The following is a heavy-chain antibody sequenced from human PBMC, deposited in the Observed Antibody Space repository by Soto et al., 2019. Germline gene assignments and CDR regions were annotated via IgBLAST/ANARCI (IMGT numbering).Heavy chain of an antibody. V-gene: IGHV3-30*18. D-gene: IGHD3-10*01. CDR2: ISYDGSNK. Sequence: PGGSLRLSCAASGFTFSSYGMHWVRQAPGKGLEWVAVISYDGSNKYYADSVKGRFTISRDNSKNTLYLQMNSLRAEDTAVYYCAKGSMVRLPPAYSGQGTPVTVSS. CDR1: GFTFSSYG. CDR3: AKGSMVRLPPAY. J-gene: IGHJ4*02.